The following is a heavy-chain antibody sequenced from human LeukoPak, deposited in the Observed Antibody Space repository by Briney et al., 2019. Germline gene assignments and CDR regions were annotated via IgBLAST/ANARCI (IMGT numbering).Heavy chain of an antibody. Sequence: SETLSLTCAVYGGSISSSYYYWGWIRQPPGKGLEWIGYIYYSGSTYYNPSLKSRVTISVDTSKNQFSLKLSSVTAADTAVYYCARGGNTITPWYFDLWGRGTLVTVSS. CDR1: GGSISSSYYY. CDR3: ARGGNTITPWYFDL. CDR2: IYYSGST. V-gene: IGHV4-31*11. D-gene: IGHD1-14*01. J-gene: IGHJ2*01.